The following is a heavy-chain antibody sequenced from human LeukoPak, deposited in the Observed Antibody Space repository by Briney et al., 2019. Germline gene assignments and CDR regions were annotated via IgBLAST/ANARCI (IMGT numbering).Heavy chain of an antibody. Sequence: SETLSLTCTVSGGSISSYYWSWIRQPPGKGLEWIGYIYYSGSTNYNPSLKSRVTISVDTSKNQFSLKLSSVTAADTAVYYCARTYYDILTGYGNYYYYMDVWGKGTTVTVSS. J-gene: IGHJ6*03. V-gene: IGHV4-59*01. CDR1: GGSISSYY. CDR3: ARTYYDILTGYGNYYYYMDV. D-gene: IGHD3-9*01. CDR2: IYYSGST.